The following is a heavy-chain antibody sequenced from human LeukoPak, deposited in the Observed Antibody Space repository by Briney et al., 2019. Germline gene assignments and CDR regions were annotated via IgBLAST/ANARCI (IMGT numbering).Heavy chain of an antibody. CDR3: TRQDCSGGSCSYVDY. Sequence: GGSLKLSCAASGFTFSGFYMHWVRQASGKGLEWVGLIRSKPNSYTTVYAASVQGRFTISRDDSKNTAYLQMNSLKAEDTAVYCCTRQDCSGGSCSYVDYWGQGTLVTVSS. V-gene: IGHV3-73*01. J-gene: IGHJ4*02. CDR1: GFTFSGFY. CDR2: IRSKPNSYTT. D-gene: IGHD2-15*01.